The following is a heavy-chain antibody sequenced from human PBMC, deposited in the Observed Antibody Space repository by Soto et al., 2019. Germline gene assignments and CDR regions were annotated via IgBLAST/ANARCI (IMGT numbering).Heavy chain of an antibody. CDR2: VYWNDDK. D-gene: IGHD1-1*01. CDR3: ARGLATLPVFAFDI. J-gene: IGHJ3*02. V-gene: IGHV2-5*01. Sequence: SGPTLVNPTQTLTLTCTLSGISLSTSGVGLGWIRQTPGKALEWLALVYWNDDKHYRPSLKSRLTIIKDTSKNQAILTMTNMDPVDTATYYCARGLATLPVFAFDIWGQGTVVTVSS. CDR1: GISLSTSGVG.